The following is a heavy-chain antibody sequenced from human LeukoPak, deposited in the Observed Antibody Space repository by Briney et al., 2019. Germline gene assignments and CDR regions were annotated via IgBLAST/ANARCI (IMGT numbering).Heavy chain of an antibody. Sequence: ASVKVSCKASGGTFSSYTITWVRQAPGQGLEWMGGIIPIFGTANYAQKFQGRVTMTRDTSTSTVYMELSSLRSEDTAVYYCAREGITTSLRYWGQGTLVTVSS. D-gene: IGHD3-22*01. CDR3: AREGITTSLRY. J-gene: IGHJ4*02. CDR2: IIPIFGTA. CDR1: GGTFSSYT. V-gene: IGHV1-69*05.